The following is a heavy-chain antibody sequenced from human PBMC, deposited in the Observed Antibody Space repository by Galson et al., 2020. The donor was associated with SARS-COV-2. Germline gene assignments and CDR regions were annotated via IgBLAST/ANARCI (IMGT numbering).Heavy chain of an antibody. CDR2: IWYDGSKK. CDR3: AREAEVTAAGNSLDY. CDR1: GFTFRSYG. J-gene: IGHJ4*02. V-gene: IGHV3-33*01. D-gene: IGHD6-13*01. Sequence: GGSLRLSCAASGFTFRSYGMHWVRQAPGKGLESVAVIWYDGSKKYYADSVEGRFTISRDNSKNTLYLQVDNLGAEDTAFYYCAREAEVTAAGNSLDYWGRGTLVTVSS.